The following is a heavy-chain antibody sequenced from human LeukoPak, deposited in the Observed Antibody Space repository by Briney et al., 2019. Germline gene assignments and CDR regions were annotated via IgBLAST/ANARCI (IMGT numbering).Heavy chain of an antibody. CDR2: ISSSGTTK. CDR1: GFTFSSYS. CDR3: AIVSGYSSSWGFFYI. Sequence: GGSLRLSCAVSGFTFSSYSMNWVRQAPGRGLEWVSYISSSGTTKYYADPVKGRFTISRDDAKKSLYLQMNSLRDEDTAVYYCAIVSGYSSSWGFFYIWGQGTMVPVSS. J-gene: IGHJ3*02. D-gene: IGHD6-13*01. V-gene: IGHV3-48*02.